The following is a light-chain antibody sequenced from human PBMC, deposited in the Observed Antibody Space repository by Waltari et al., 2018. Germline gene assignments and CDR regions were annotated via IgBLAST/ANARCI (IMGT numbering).Light chain of an antibody. CDR2: WAS. V-gene: IGKV4-1*01. CDR3: QQYYSTLPYT. Sequence: DIVMPQSPDSLAVSLGERATINCKSSQSVLYSSNNKNYLAWYQQKPGQPPKLLIYWASTRESGVPDRFSGSGSGTDFTLTISSLQAEDVAVYYCQQYYSTLPYTFGQGTKLEIK. CDR1: QSVLYSSNNKNY. J-gene: IGKJ2*01.